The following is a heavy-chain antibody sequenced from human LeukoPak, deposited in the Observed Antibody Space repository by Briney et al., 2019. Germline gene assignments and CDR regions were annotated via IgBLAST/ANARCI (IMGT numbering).Heavy chain of an antibody. D-gene: IGHD2-21*02. Sequence: GGSLRLSCAASGFTFSSYAMTWVRLASGKRLEWVSSITGAGGGTLYADSVKGRVTISTDKSKNTLYLQMNSLRAEDTAIYYCGRDPNGDYLGAFDFWGPGTMVAVSS. CDR3: GRDPNGDYLGAFDF. CDR1: GFTFSSYA. V-gene: IGHV3-23*01. J-gene: IGHJ3*01. CDR2: ITGAGGGT.